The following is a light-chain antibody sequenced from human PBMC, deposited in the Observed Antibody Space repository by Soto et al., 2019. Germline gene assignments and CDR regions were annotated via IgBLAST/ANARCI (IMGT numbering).Light chain of an antibody. CDR2: SND. J-gene: IGLJ1*01. Sequence: QSVLTQPPSASGTPGQTVTISCSGSSFNIGFNYVYWYQQLPGMAPKLLIHSNDERPSGVPERFSGSKSGTSASLAISGLRSEDEAEYYCAAWDDSLSGGVFGTGTKVTVL. CDR3: AAWDDSLSGGV. CDR1: SFNIGFNY. V-gene: IGLV1-47*02.